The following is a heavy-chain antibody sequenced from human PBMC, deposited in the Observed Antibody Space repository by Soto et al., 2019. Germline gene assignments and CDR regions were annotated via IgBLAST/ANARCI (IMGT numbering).Heavy chain of an antibody. J-gene: IGHJ6*02. V-gene: IGHV3-7*05. CDR2: IKKDGSEK. D-gene: IGHD3-3*02. Sequence: EVRLVESGGGLVQPGGSLRLSCAVSGFTFSNYWMSWVRQAPGKGLEWVANIKKDGSEKYYVDSVKGRFIISRDNGKKSLYLQMNDLRAEDTAVYYCAAILGMDVWGQGTRVTVSS. CDR1: GFTFSNYW. CDR3: AAILGMDV.